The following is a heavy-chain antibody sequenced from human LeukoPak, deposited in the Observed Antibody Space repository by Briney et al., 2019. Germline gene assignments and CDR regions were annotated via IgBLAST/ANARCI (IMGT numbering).Heavy chain of an antibody. CDR3: AKDRLNHMVRGVISLYYFDY. J-gene: IGHJ4*02. Sequence: TGGSLRLSCAASGFTSSSYAMHWVRQAPGKGLEWVANIKQDGSEKYYVDSVKGRFTISRDNAKNSLYLQMNSLRAEDTAVYYCAKDRLNHMVRGVISLYYFDYWGQGTLVTVSS. CDR2: IKQDGSEK. D-gene: IGHD3-10*01. V-gene: IGHV3-7*03. CDR1: GFTSSSYA.